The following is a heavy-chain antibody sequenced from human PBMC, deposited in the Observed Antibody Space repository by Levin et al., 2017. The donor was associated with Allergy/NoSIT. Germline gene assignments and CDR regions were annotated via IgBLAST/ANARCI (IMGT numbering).Heavy chain of an antibody. CDR1: GFSLSTSGVG. J-gene: IGHJ4*02. V-gene: IGHV2-5*02. Sequence: SGPTPVKPTQTLTLTCTFSGFSLSTSGVGVGWIRQPPGKALEWLALIYWDDDKRYSPSLKSRLTITKDTSKNQVVLTMTNMDPVDTATYYCAHSGTPDSSGYYPYYFDYWGQGTLVTVSS. CDR2: IYWDDDK. D-gene: IGHD3-22*01. CDR3: AHSGTPDSSGYYPYYFDY.